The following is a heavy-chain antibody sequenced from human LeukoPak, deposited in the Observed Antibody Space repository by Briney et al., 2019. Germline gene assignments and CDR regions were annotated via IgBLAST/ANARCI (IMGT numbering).Heavy chain of an antibody. Sequence: GGSLRLSCSASGFSFSSYAMYWVRQAPGKGLEWVSSISSSSTYIYYADSVKGRFTISRDNAKNSLYLQMNSLRAEDTAVYYCAKAPRIVAAQDYWGQGTLVTVSS. CDR1: GFSFSSYA. D-gene: IGHD6-13*01. CDR2: ISSSSTYI. V-gene: IGHV3-21*04. CDR3: AKAPRIVAAQDY. J-gene: IGHJ4*02.